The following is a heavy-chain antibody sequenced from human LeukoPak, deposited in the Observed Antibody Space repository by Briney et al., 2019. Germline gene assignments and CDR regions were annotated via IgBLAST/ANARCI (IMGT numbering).Heavy chain of an antibody. D-gene: IGHD2-2*01. V-gene: IGHV1-2*02. J-gene: IGHJ4*02. Sequence: GASVKVSCKASGYTFSGYYVYWVRQAPGQGLECVGWNNPNSGATNYAQKFQDRVTMTRDTSVSTAYMELSRLRSDDTAVYYCARDKRDCTTTTCYDYFDYWGQGTLVTVSS. CDR1: GYTFSGYY. CDR2: NNPNSGAT. CDR3: ARDKRDCTTTTCYDYFDY.